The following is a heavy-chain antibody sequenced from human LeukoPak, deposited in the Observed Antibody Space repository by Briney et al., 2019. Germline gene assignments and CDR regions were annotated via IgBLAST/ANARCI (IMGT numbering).Heavy chain of an antibody. CDR1: GFTFSSYG. V-gene: IGHV3-30*18. CDR2: ISYDGSNK. CDR3: AKDFHKRYYYDSSGYPPYFDY. D-gene: IGHD3-22*01. J-gene: IGHJ4*02. Sequence: PGGSLRLSCAASGFTFSSYGMHWVRQAPGKGLEWVAVISYDGSNKYYADSVKGRFTISRDNSKNTLYLQMNSLRAEDTAVYYCAKDFHKRYYYDSSGYPPYFDYWGQGTLVTVSS.